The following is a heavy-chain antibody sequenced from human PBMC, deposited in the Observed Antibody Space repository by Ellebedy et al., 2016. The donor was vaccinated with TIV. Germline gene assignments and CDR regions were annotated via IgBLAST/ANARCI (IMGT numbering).Heavy chain of an antibody. CDR2: FSQSGTA. CDR1: GGAIDPSHC. V-gene: IGHV4-4*02. CDR3: AREQMTGFSNGWRFDS. Sequence: SETLSLXXAVSGGAIDPSHCWGWVRQSPGKGLEWIGDFSQSGTATYNPSLENRVTISVDRSKNHFSLKLTSVTAADTAIYFCAREQMTGFSNGWRFDSWGQGVLVTVSS. J-gene: IGHJ4*02. D-gene: IGHD6-25*01.